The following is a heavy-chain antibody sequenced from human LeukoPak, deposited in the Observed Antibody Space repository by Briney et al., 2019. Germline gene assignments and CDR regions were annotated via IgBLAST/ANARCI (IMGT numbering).Heavy chain of an antibody. CDR3: AKDMEIYSSSWFFDY. D-gene: IGHD6-13*01. J-gene: IGHJ4*02. CDR1: GFTFSSYG. Sequence: PGGSLRLSCAASGFTFSSYGMHWVRQAPGKGLEWVAVISYDGSNKYYADSVKGRFTISRDNPKNTLYLQMNSLRAEDTAVYYCAKDMEIYSSSWFFDYWGQGTLVTVSS. CDR2: ISYDGSNK. V-gene: IGHV3-30*18.